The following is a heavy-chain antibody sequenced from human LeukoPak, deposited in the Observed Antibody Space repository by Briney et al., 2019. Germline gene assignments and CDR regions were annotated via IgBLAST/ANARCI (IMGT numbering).Heavy chain of an antibody. CDR2: IYNSGNT. CDR1: GGSISSYY. D-gene: IGHD3-9*01. J-gene: IGHJ5*02. CDR3: ARHLGYYNSGWFDP. V-gene: IGHV4-59*08. Sequence: PSETLSLTCTVSGGSISSYYWSWIRQPPGKTLEWIGYIYNSGNTIYNPSLKSRVTISVDTSKNQFSLRLTSVTAADTAVYYCARHLGYYNSGWFDPWGQGTLVTVSS.